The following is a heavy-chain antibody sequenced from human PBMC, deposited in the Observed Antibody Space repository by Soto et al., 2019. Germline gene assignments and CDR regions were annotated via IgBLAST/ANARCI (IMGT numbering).Heavy chain of an antibody. CDR1: GYTFTSYG. Sequence: QVQLVQSGAEVKKPGASVKVSCKASGYTFTSYGINWVRQAPGQGLEWMGWISPYNGNTNYAQKLQGRVTMTTDTPATTAYMELRSLRSDDTAVYYCARGGDILTGSTTYYYYYGMDVWGQGTTVTVSS. J-gene: IGHJ6*02. D-gene: IGHD3-9*01. CDR2: ISPYNGNT. CDR3: ARGGDILTGSTTYYYYYGMDV. V-gene: IGHV1-18*01.